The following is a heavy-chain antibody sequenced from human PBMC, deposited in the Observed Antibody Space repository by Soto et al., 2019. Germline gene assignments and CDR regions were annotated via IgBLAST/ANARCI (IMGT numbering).Heavy chain of an antibody. CDR3: ARVSSYDFWSGYLRDYYYYYYMDV. CDR1: GFTFDDYG. V-gene: IGHV3-20*01. CDR2: INWNGGST. Sequence: PGGSLRLSCAASGFTFDDYGMSWVRKAPGKGLEWVSGINWNGGSTGYADSVKGRFTISRDNAKNSLYLQMNSLRAEDTALYHCARVSSYDFWSGYLRDYYYYYYMDVWGKGTTVTSP. D-gene: IGHD3-3*01. J-gene: IGHJ6*03.